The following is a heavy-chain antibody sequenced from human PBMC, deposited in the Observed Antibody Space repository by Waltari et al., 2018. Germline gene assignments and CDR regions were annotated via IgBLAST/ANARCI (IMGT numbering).Heavy chain of an antibody. J-gene: IGHJ2*01. V-gene: IGHV4-59*11. CDR2: IYYSGST. Sequence: QVQLQESGPGLVKPSETLSLTCTVSGGSISSHYWSWIRQPPGKGPEWIGYIYYSGSTNYNPSLKSRVTISVDTSKNQFSLKLSSVTAADTAVYYCARDRDYGDYRYFDLWGRGTLVTVSS. CDR1: GGSISSHY. D-gene: IGHD4-17*01. CDR3: ARDRDYGDYRYFDL.